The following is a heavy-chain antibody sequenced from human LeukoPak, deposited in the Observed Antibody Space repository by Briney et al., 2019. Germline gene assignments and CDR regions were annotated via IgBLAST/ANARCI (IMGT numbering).Heavy chain of an antibody. J-gene: IGHJ4*02. V-gene: IGHV4-4*07. D-gene: IGHD3-10*01. CDR2: IYTSGST. Sequence: SETLSLTFTVSGGSISSYYWSWIRQPAGKGLGWIGRIYTSGSTNYNPSLKSRVTMSVDTSKNQFSLKLSSVTAADTAVYYCARGGGSGSYSLFDYWGQGTLVTVSS. CDR1: GGSISSYY. CDR3: ARGGGSGSYSLFDY.